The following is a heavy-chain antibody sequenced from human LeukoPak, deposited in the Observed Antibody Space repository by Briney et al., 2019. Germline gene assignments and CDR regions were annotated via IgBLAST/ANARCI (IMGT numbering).Heavy chain of an antibody. CDR3: ARNPTMVRFDP. CDR2: ISAYNGNT. CDR1: GYTFTSYG. D-gene: IGHD3-10*01. J-gene: IGHJ5*02. Sequence: ASVKVSCKASGYTFTSYGISWVRQAPGQGLEWMGWISAYNGNTNYAQKLQGRVTMTTDTSTSTAYIELSSLKSEDTAVYYCARNPTMVRFDPWGQGTLVTVSS. V-gene: IGHV1-18*01.